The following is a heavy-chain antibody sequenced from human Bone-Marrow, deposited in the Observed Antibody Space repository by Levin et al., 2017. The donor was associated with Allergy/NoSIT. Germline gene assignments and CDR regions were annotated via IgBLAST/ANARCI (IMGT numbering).Heavy chain of an antibody. CDR3: AKDRETFYDSSGYSSFNWFDP. CDR2: ISWNSATI. Sequence: PGGSLRLSCAASGFTFDDYAMHWVRQAPGKGLEWVSGISWNSATIAYADSVKGRFTISRDNAKNSLYLQMNSLRAEDTAFYYCAKDRETFYDSSGYSSFNWFDPWGQGTLVTVSS. J-gene: IGHJ5*02. CDR1: GFTFDDYA. D-gene: IGHD3-22*01. V-gene: IGHV3-9*01.